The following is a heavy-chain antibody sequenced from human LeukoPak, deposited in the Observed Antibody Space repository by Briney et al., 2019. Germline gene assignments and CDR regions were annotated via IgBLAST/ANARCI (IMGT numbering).Heavy chain of an antibody. J-gene: IGHJ6*03. V-gene: IGHV5-51*01. CDR3: ARQTSSWYVHYYYYMDV. CDR2: IYPGDSDT. D-gene: IGHD6-13*01. CDR1: GYSFTSYW. Sequence: GESLKISCTGSGYSFTSYWIGWVRHMPGKGREWMGIIYPGDSDTRYSPSFQGQVTISDDKSICTAYLQWSSMKASATAMYYCARQTSSWYVHYYYYMDVWGKGTTVTVSS.